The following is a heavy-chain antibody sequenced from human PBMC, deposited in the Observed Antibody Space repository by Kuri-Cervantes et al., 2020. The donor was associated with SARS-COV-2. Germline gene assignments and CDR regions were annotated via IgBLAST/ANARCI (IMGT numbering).Heavy chain of an antibody. CDR3: ASLYSSGWDYFDY. D-gene: IGHD6-19*01. J-gene: IGHJ4*02. CDR2: IKQDGSEK. V-gene: IGHV3-7*01. CDR1: GFTFDDYA. Sequence: LSLTCAASGFTFDDYAMHWVRQAPGKGLEWAANIKQDGSEKYYVDSVKGRFTISRDNAKNSLYLQMNSLRAEDTAVYYCASLYSSGWDYFDYWGQGTLVTVSS.